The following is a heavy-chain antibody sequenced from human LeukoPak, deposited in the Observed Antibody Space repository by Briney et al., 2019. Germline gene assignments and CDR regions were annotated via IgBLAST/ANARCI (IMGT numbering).Heavy chain of an antibody. CDR1: GGSISSGSFY. J-gene: IGHJ3*02. CDR3: ARDSSRSDPYDSSDRDDALDI. D-gene: IGHD3-22*01. CDR2: VYTDGST. Sequence: PSETLSLTCTVSGGSISSGSFYWSWIRQPAGKGLEWIGRVYTDGSTKSYNPSLKSRVTMSLDTSKNQFSLKLTSVTAADTATYYCARDSSRSDPYDSSDRDDALDIWGQGTMVTISS. V-gene: IGHV4-61*02.